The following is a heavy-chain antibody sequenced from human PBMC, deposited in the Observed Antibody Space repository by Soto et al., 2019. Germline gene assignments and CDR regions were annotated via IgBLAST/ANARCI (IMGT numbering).Heavy chain of an antibody. V-gene: IGHV3-23*01. J-gene: IGHJ4*02. CDR2: ISGSGGST. Sequence: GGSLRLSCAASGFTFSSYAMSWVRQAPGKGLEWVSAISGSGGSTYYADSVKGRFTISRDNSKNTLYLQMNSLRAEDTAVYYCAKDYRKQWLANYFDYWGQGTLVTVSS. D-gene: IGHD6-19*01. CDR1: GFTFSSYA. CDR3: AKDYRKQWLANYFDY.